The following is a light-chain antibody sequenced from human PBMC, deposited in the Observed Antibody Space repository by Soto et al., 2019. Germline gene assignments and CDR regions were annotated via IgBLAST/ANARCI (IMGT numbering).Light chain of an antibody. CDR1: QGISSA. J-gene: IGKJ5*01. V-gene: IGKV1D-13*01. CDR2: DAS. Sequence: IQLTQSPSSLPVSVGDRVTITCRASQGISSALAWYQQKPGKAPKLLIYDASSLESGVPSRFSGSGSGTDFTLTISSLQPEDFATYYCQQFHNYPPITFGQGTRLEIK. CDR3: QQFHNYPPIT.